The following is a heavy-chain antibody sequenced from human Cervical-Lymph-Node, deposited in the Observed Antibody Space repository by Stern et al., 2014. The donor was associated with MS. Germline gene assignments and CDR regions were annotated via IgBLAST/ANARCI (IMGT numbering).Heavy chain of an antibody. CDR1: GFTFSSYG. CDR2: ISYDGSNK. V-gene: IGHV3-30*18. Sequence: VQLEESGGGVVQPGRSLRLSCAASGFTFSSYGMHWVRQAPGKGLEWVAVISYDGSNKYYADSVKGRFTISRDNSKNTLYLQMNSLRAEDTAVYYCAKDRPKNQWLANYYYYGMDVWGQGTTVTVSS. CDR3: AKDRPKNQWLANYYYYGMDV. J-gene: IGHJ6*02. D-gene: IGHD6-19*01.